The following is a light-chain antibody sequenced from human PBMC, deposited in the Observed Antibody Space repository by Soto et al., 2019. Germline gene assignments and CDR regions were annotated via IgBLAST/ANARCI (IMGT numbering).Light chain of an antibody. CDR1: QSISSSN. CDR2: GAS. V-gene: IGKV3-20*01. Sequence: EIVLTQSPGTLSLSPGERATLSCRASQSISSSNLVWYQQKPGQAPRLLIYGASSRATGIPDRFSGSGSGTDLTLTISSLEPDDFAVYFCHHCGGSQPFGQGTKVETK. J-gene: IGKJ1*01. CDR3: HHCGGSQP.